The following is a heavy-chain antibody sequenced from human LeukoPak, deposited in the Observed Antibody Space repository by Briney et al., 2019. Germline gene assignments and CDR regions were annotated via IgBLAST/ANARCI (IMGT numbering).Heavy chain of an antibody. CDR2: IWFDGSVK. CDR3: AKDTAIQFLEPAF. V-gene: IGHV3-33*06. CDR1: GFTFNTHG. D-gene: IGHD3-3*01. J-gene: IGHJ4*02. Sequence: GGSLRLSCAASGFTFNTHGMHWVRQAPGKGLEWLAAIWFDGSVKHYSDAVKGRFTISRDNSLNTLYLQMNSLRVEDTAIYYCAKDTAIQFLEPAFWGEGTLVTVSS.